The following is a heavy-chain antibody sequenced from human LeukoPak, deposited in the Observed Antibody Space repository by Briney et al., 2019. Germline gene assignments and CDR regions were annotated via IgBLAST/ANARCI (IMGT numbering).Heavy chain of an antibody. CDR3: ARDPVAVAGSGGGFDY. Sequence: ASVKVSCKASGYTFTSYDINWVRQATGQGLEWMGWMNPNSGNTGYAQKFQGRVTMTRNTSISTAYMELSSLRSEDTAVYYCARDPVAVAGSGGGFDYWGQGTLVTVSS. CDR2: MNPNSGNT. D-gene: IGHD6-19*01. CDR1: GYTFTSYD. J-gene: IGHJ4*02. V-gene: IGHV1-8*01.